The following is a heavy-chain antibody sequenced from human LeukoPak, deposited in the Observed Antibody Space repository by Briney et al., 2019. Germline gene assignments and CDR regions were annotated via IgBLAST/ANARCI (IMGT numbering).Heavy chain of an antibody. CDR3: AIDGPHYYDSSAYFDY. J-gene: IGHJ4*02. D-gene: IGHD3-22*01. CDR1: GYTFTSYG. V-gene: IGHV1-18*01. CDR2: ISAYNGNT. Sequence: ASVKVSCKASGYTFTSYGISWVRQAPGQGLEWMGWISAYNGNTNYAQKLQGRVTMTTDTSTSTAYMELRSLRSDDTAVYHCAIDGPHYYDSSAYFDYWGQGTLVTVSS.